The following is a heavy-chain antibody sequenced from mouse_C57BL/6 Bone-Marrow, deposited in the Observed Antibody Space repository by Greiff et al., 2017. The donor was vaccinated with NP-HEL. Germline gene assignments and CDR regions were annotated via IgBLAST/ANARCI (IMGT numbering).Heavy chain of an antibody. V-gene: IGHV2-2*01. D-gene: IGHD2-5*01. CDR3: ARKSNYDYYAMDY. J-gene: IGHJ4*01. CDR1: GFSLTSYG. CDR2: IWSGGST. Sequence: VKVVESGPGLVQPSQSLSITCTVSGFSLTSYGVHWVRQSPGKGLEWLGVIWSGGSTDYNAAFISRLSISKDNSKSQVFFKMNSLQADDTAIYYCARKSNYDYYAMDYWGQGTSVTVSS.